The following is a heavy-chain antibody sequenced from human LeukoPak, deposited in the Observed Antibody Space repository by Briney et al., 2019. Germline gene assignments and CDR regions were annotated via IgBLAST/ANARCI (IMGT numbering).Heavy chain of an antibody. J-gene: IGHJ4*02. CDR2: IKQDGSEK. CDR3: ARGLYGDYDPDFDY. Sequence: GGSLRLSCAASGFTFSSYWMSWVRQAPGKGLEWVANIKQDGSEKYYVDSVKGRFTISRDNAKNSLYLQMNSLRAEDTAVYYCARGLYGDYDPDFDYWGQGTLVTVSS. D-gene: IGHD4-17*01. V-gene: IGHV3-7*03. CDR1: GFTFSSYW.